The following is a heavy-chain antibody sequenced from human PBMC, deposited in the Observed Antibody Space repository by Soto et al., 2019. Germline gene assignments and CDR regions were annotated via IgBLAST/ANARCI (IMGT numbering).Heavy chain of an antibody. V-gene: IGHV3-30*18. CDR3: AKGYCGGDCYDAFDI. J-gene: IGHJ3*02. CDR2: ISYDGSNK. D-gene: IGHD2-21*02. Sequence: GSLRLSCAASGFTFSSYGMHWVRQAPGKGLEWVAVISYDGSNKYYADSVKGRFTISRDNSKNTLYLQMNSLRAEDTAVYYCAKGYCGGDCYDAFDIWGQGTMVTVSS. CDR1: GFTFSSYG.